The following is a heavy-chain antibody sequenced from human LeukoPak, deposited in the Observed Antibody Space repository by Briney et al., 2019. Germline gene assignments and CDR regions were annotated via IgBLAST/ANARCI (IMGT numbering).Heavy chain of an antibody. V-gene: IGHV1-69*05. J-gene: IGHJ4*02. CDR3: ARGSYYYDSSGSYFDY. CDR1: GGTFSSYA. Sequence: SVKVSCKASGGTFSSYAIRWVRQAPGQGLEWMGRIIPIFGTANYAQKFQGRVTITTDESASTAYMELSSLRSEDTAVYYCARGSYYYDSSGSYFDYWGQGTLVTVSS. CDR2: IIPIFGTA. D-gene: IGHD3-22*01.